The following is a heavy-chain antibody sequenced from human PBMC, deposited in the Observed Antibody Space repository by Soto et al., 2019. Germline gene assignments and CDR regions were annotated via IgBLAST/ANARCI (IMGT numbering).Heavy chain of an antibody. CDR1: GGSISSYY. V-gene: IGHV4-59*01. CDR2: IYYSGST. CDR3: ARGNYYGSSGYYPTSDY. J-gene: IGHJ4*02. Sequence: SETLSLTCTVSGGSISSYYWSWIRQPPGKGLEWIGYIYYSGSTNYNPSLKSRVTISVDTSKNQFSLKLSSVTAADTAVYYCARGNYYGSSGYYPTSDYWGQGTLVTVSS. D-gene: IGHD3-22*01.